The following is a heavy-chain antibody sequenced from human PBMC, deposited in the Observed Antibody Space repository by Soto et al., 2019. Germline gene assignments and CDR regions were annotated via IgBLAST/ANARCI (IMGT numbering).Heavy chain of an antibody. CDR2: INSDGSST. V-gene: IGHV3-74*01. CDR1: GFTFTSYW. D-gene: IGHD6-13*01. Sequence: EVQLVESGGGLVQPGGSLRLSCAASGFTFTSYWMHWVRQAPGKGLVWVSRINSDGSSTSYAGSVKGRFTISRDNAKNTLYLQMNSLRAEDTAVYYCAREGIAAVSGYYGMDVWGQGTTVTVSS. J-gene: IGHJ6*02. CDR3: AREGIAAVSGYYGMDV.